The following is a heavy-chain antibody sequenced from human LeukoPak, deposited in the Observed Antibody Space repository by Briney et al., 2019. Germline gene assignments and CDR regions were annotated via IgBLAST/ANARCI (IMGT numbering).Heavy chain of an antibody. CDR1: GFTFYSNA. Sequence: GGSLRLSCVASGFTFYSNAMNWVRQAPGKGLEWVSAISGSGTGTYYADSVKGRFTISRDNSQNTLYLQMSSLRAEDTAVYYCAKCSRTGYTSGWCNWFDPWGQGTLVTVSS. J-gene: IGHJ5*02. V-gene: IGHV3-23*01. D-gene: IGHD6-19*01. CDR2: ISGSGTGT. CDR3: AKCSRTGYTSGWCNWFDP.